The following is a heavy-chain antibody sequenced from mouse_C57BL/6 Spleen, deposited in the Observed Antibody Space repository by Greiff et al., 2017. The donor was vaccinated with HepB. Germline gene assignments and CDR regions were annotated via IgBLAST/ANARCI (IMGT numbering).Heavy chain of an antibody. J-gene: IGHJ3*01. CDR3: ARKGDSSGWAWFAY. CDR1: GYAFSSSW. CDR2: IYPGDGDT. Sequence: QVQLQQSGPELVKPGASVKISCKASGYAFSSSWMNWVKQRPGKGLEWIGRIYPGDGDTNYNGKFKGKATLTADKSSSTAYMQLSSLTSEDSAVYFCARKGDSSGWAWFAYWGQGTLVTVSA. V-gene: IGHV1-82*01. D-gene: IGHD3-2*02.